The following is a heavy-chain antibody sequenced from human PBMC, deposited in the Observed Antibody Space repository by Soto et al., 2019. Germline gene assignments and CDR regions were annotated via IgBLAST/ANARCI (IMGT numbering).Heavy chain of an antibody. CDR2: IYSDGST. V-gene: IGHV3-53*04. CDR1: GFTVSTGY. CDR3: AREGLPAA. D-gene: IGHD2-2*01. J-gene: IGHJ5*02. Sequence: EVQLVESGGGLVQPGGSLRLSCAASGFTVSTGYMSWVRQAPGKGLEWVSVIYSDGSTHHADSVKGRFSISRHNSKNTLHLQRNSLTLEDTAVYYCAREGLPAAWGQGSLVTVSS.